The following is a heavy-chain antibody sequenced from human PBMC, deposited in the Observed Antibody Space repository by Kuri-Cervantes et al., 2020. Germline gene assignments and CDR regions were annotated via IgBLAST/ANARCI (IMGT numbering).Heavy chain of an antibody. CDR3: ARYTFSFHSRGSYWSPSFDY. D-gene: IGHD3-22*01. Sequence: SETLSLTCTVSGGSISSYYWSWIRQPPGKGLEWIGYIYYSGSTNYNPSLKSRVTISVDTSKNQFSLKLSSVTAADTAVYYCARYTFSFHSRGSYWSPSFDYWGQGTLVTVSS. CDR1: GGSISSYY. CDR2: IYYSGST. V-gene: IGHV4-59*01. J-gene: IGHJ4*02.